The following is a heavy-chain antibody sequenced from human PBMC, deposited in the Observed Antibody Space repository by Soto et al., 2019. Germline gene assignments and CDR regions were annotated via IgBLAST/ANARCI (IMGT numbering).Heavy chain of an antibody. CDR2: ISCCGGTA. CDR3: AKADGQQWLLPHLEN. D-gene: IGHD6-19*01. J-gene: IGHJ4*02. Sequence: EVQLLESGGGLVRPGESLRLSCAASGFNFNKYAMSWVRQAPGEGLEWVSGISCCGGTASYADSVKGRFTIARDDAKNTLYLDRNSLRVEATAEYYCAKADGQQWLLPHLENWGRGTLVTVS. V-gene: IGHV3-23*01. CDR1: GFNFNKYA.